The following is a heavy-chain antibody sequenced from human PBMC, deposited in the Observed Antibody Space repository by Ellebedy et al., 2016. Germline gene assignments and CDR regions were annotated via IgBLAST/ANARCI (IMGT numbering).Heavy chain of an antibody. CDR1: GFTFSSYA. D-gene: IGHD2-15*01. J-gene: IGHJ5*02. CDR2: ISASGGNT. Sequence: GGSLRLSCAASGFTFSSYAMSWVRQAPGRGLGWVSGISASGGNTYYADSVKGRFTISRDNSKNTLYLQMNSLRAEDTAVYYCARGVGSGWFDPWGQGTLVTVSS. CDR3: ARGVGSGWFDP. V-gene: IGHV3-23*01.